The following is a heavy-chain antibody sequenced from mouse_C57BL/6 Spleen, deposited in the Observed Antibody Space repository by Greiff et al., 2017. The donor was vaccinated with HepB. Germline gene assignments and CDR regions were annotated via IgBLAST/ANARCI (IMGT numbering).Heavy chain of an antibody. V-gene: IGHV1-64*01. Sequence: QVQLQQPGAELVKPGASVKLSCKASGYTFTSYWMHWVKQRPGQGLEWIGMIHPNSGSTNYNEKFKSKATLTVDKSSSTAYMQLSSLTSEDSAVYYCARWDYDSYAMDYWGQGTSVTVSS. CDR1: GYTFTSYW. D-gene: IGHD2-4*01. CDR2: IHPNSGST. J-gene: IGHJ4*01. CDR3: ARWDYDSYAMDY.